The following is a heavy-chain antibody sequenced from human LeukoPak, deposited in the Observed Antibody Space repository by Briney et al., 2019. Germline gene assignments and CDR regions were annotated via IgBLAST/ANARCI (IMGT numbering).Heavy chain of an antibody. CDR3: ARVGEGAAKD. CDR2: ISGSGGST. D-gene: IGHD1-26*01. Sequence: PGGSLRLSCAASGFTFADYGMSWVRQAPGKGLEWVSAISGSGGSTYYADSVKGRFAISRDNSKNTLYLQMNSLRAEDTAVYYCARVGEGAAKDWGQGTLVTVSS. CDR1: GFTFADYG. V-gene: IGHV3-23*01. J-gene: IGHJ4*02.